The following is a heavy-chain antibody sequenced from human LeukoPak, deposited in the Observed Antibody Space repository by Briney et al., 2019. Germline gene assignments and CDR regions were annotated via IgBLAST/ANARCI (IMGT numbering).Heavy chain of an antibody. J-gene: IGHJ4*02. Sequence: ASVKVSCKASGYTFTSYDINWVRQAPGQGLEWTGGIIPIFGTANYAQKFQGRVTITTDESTSTAYMELSSLRSEDTAVYYCARSKSLVATDFDYWGQGTLVTVSS. V-gene: IGHV1-69*05. CDR2: IIPIFGTA. CDR1: GYTFTSYD. D-gene: IGHD5-12*01. CDR3: ARSKSLVATDFDY.